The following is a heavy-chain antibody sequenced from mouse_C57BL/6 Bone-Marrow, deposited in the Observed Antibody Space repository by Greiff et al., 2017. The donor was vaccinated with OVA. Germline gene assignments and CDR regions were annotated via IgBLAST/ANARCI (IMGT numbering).Heavy chain of an antibody. CDR1: GFTFSDYG. CDR3: AMSWEGSYYLDY. J-gene: IGHJ2*01. Sequence: DVMLVESGGGLVKPGGSLKLSCAASGFTFSDYGMHWVRQAPEKGLEWVAYISSGSSTIYYADTVKGRFTISRDNAKNTLFLQMTSLKSEDTGMYYCAMSWEGSYYLDYWGQSTTLPVST. D-gene: IGHD4-1*01. CDR2: ISSGSSTI. V-gene: IGHV5-17*01.